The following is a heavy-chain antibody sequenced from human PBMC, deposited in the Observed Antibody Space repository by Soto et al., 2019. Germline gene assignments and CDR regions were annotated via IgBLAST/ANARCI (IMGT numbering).Heavy chain of an antibody. CDR2: IISMFGTS. V-gene: IGHV1-69*01. D-gene: IGHD2-2*02. CDR3: ARGSCSSTSCYKEYYFDL. J-gene: IGHJ4*02. Sequence: QVQLVQSGAEVKKPGSSVKVSCKASGGTFSGYAISWVRQAPGQGLEWMGEIISMFGTSNYAQKFQGRVTITADESTSTADMEMSSLRSEDTAVYYCARGSCSSTSCYKEYYFDLWGQGTLVTVSS. CDR1: GGTFSGYA.